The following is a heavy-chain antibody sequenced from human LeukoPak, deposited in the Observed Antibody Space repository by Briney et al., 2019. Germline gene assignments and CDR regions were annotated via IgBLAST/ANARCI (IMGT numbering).Heavy chain of an antibody. V-gene: IGHV7-4-1*02. J-gene: IGHJ3*02. CDR2: INTNTGNP. Sequence: ASVKVSCKASGYTFTSYAMNWVRQAPGQGLEWMGWINTNTGNPTYAQGFTGRFVFSLDTSVSTAYLQISSLKAEDTAVYYCASLRTWIQLWRTEGADEIDAFDIWGQGTMVTVSS. CDR3: ASLRTWIQLWRTEGADEIDAFDI. CDR1: GYTFTSYA. D-gene: IGHD5-18*01.